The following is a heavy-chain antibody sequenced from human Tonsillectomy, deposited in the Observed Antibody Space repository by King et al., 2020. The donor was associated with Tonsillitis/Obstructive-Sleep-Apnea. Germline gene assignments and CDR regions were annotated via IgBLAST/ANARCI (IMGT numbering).Heavy chain of an antibody. D-gene: IGHD1-26*01. J-gene: IGHJ4*02. CDR2: IYYSGST. CDR1: GGSISSSSYY. V-gene: IGHV4-39*01. Sequence: QLQESGPGLVKPSETLSLTCTVSGGSISSSSYYWGWIRQPPGKGLEWIGNIYYSGSTYYNPSLESRVTISVDTSKNQFSLKLSSVTAAATAVYYCARPYSGSYEYYFDYWGQGTLVTVSS. CDR3: ARPYSGSYEYYFDY.